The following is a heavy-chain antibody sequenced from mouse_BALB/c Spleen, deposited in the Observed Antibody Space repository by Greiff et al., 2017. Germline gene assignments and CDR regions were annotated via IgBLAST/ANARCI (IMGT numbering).Heavy chain of an antibody. CDR3: AREVTTASYAMDY. Sequence: EVQLVESGGGLVQPGGSRKLSCAASGFTFSSFGMHWVRQAPEKGLEWVAYISSGSSTIYYADTVKGRFTISRDNPKNTLFLQMTSLRSEDTAMYYCAREVTTASYAMDYWGQGTSVTVSS. CDR2: ISSGSSTI. J-gene: IGHJ4*01. V-gene: IGHV5-17*02. CDR1: GFTFSSFG. D-gene: IGHD1-2*01.